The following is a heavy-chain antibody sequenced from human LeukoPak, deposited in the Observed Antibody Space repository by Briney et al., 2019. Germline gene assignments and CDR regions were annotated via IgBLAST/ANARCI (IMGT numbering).Heavy chain of an antibody. CDR3: ARVEAGSDKWVDS. Sequence: GGSLRLSCAASGFTVSAFSMSWVRQAPGKGLEWVSFIRNSGGDIRYAESVKGRFTISRDTAKNSVHLQMDGLRGDDTAVYYCARVEAGSDKWVDSWGQGTLVIVSS. CDR2: IRNSGGDI. D-gene: IGHD6-19*01. V-gene: IGHV3-48*01. J-gene: IGHJ5*01. CDR1: GFTVSAFS.